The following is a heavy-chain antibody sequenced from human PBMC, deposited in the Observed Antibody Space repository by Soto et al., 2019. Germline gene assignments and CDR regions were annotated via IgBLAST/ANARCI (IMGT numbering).Heavy chain of an antibody. Sequence: GESLKISCTDSGFSFARSWIGWVRQMPGKGLEWMGVIYPGDSDTRYSPSFQGQVTISADKSISTAYLQWSSLKASDTAMYYCARGDYRVLEYWGQGTRVTVSS. CDR2: IYPGDSDT. V-gene: IGHV5-51*01. CDR1: GFSFARSW. CDR3: ARGDYRVLEY. J-gene: IGHJ4*02. D-gene: IGHD4-4*01.